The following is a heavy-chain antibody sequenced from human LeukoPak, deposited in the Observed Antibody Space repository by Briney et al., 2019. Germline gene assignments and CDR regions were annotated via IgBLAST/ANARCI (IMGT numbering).Heavy chain of an antibody. CDR3: AWAGSMKAFWY. CDR2: INNSGST. CDR1: GFTFSNAW. D-gene: IGHD6-19*01. J-gene: IGHJ4*02. V-gene: IGHV4-34*08. Sequence: GSLRLSCAASGFTFSNAWMSWIRQPPGKGLEWIGEINNSGSTYYNPSLKSRVTISVDTSKNQCSLKLSSVTAADTAVYYFAWAGSMKAFWYWGQGTLVTVSS.